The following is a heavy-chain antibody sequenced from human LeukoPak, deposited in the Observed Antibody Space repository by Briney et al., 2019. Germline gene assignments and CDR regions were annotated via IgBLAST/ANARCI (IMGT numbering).Heavy chain of an antibody. CDR2: IYYSGST. Sequence: SETLSLTCTVSGGSISSYYWSWIRQPPGKGLEWIGYIYYSGSTNYNPSLKSRVTISVDTSKNQISLKLNFVTAADTAVYYCARESGDYVAAFDIWGQGTMVTVSS. D-gene: IGHD2-21*02. J-gene: IGHJ3*02. CDR3: ARESGDYVAAFDI. V-gene: IGHV4-59*01. CDR1: GGSISSYY.